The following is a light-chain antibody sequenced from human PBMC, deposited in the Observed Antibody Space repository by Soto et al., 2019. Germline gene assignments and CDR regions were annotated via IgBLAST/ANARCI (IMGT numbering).Light chain of an antibody. CDR1: QGVGRF. J-gene: IGKJ4*01. CDR3: QQRGGWPLT. V-gene: IGKV3-11*01. CDR2: DAS. Sequence: EIVLTQSPDTLSLSPGERAALSCRASQGVGRFLAWYQQKPGQAPRLLIYDASNRATGIPARFSGSGSVTDFTLAIDNLEPEDFAVYYCQQRGGWPLTFGGGTKVEIK.